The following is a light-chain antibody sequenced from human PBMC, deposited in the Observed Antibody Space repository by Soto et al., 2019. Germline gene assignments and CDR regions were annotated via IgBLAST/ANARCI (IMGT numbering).Light chain of an antibody. J-gene: IGLJ1*01. CDR2: EVT. V-gene: IGLV2-8*01. Sequence: QSALTQPPSASGSPGQAVTISCTGTSSDVGGYNYVSCYQQHPCKAPKLLIYEVTLRPSGVPDRFSGSKSGNTASLTVSALQAEDEADYYCSSYAGSSNYVFGTGPKVTVL. CDR3: SSYAGSSNYV. CDR1: SSDVGGYNY.